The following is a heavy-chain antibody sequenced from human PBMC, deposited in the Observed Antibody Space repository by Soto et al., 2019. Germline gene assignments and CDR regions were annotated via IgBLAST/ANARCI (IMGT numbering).Heavy chain of an antibody. D-gene: IGHD5-12*01. Sequence: KPSETLSLTCAVYGGCFSGYYWSWIRQPPGKGLEWIGEINHSGSTNYNPSLKSRVTISVDTSKNHFHLKLSSVTAADTAVYYCASARGGLGGFDYWGQGTLVTVSS. V-gene: IGHV4-34*01. J-gene: IGHJ4*02. CDR2: INHSGST. CDR3: ASARGGLGGFDY. CDR1: GGCFSGYY.